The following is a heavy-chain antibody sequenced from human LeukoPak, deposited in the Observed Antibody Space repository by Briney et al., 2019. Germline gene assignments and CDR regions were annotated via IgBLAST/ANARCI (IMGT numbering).Heavy chain of an antibody. V-gene: IGHV5-51*01. CDR2: IYPGDSDT. CDR3: ARFECSSTSCPAAY. Sequence: GESLKISCKGSGYSFTSYWIGWARQLPGKGLEWMGIIYPGDSDTRYSPSFQGQVTISADKSISTAYLQWSSLKASDTAMYYCARFECSSTSCPAAYWGQGTLVTVSS. J-gene: IGHJ4*02. CDR1: GYSFTSYW. D-gene: IGHD2-2*01.